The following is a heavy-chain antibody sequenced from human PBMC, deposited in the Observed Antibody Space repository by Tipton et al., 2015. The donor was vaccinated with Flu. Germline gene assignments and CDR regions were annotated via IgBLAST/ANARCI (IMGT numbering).Heavy chain of an antibody. Sequence: SLRLSCAASGFTFGSYDMHWVRQAPGKGLEWVANIKQDGSVKYYVDSVKGRFTISRDNAKNSLYLQMRSLRAEDTAVYYCARVIQYSDSHYMDVWGKGTTVTVSS. CDR3: ARVIQYSDSHYMDV. CDR2: IKQDGSVK. CDR1: GFTFGSYD. D-gene: IGHD3-22*01. V-gene: IGHV3-7*01. J-gene: IGHJ6*03.